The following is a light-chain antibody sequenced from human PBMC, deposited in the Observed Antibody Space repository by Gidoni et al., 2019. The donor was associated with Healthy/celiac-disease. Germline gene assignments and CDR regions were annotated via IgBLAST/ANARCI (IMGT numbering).Light chain of an antibody. CDR1: QGISSY. CDR3: QQLNSYPLT. V-gene: IGKV1-9*01. Sequence: DIQLTQSPSFLSASVGDRVTITCWASQGISSYLDWYQQKPGKAPKLLIYAASTLQSGVPSRFSGSGSGTEFTLTISSLQPEDFATYYCQQLNSYPLTFGGXTKVEIK. CDR2: AAS. J-gene: IGKJ4*01.